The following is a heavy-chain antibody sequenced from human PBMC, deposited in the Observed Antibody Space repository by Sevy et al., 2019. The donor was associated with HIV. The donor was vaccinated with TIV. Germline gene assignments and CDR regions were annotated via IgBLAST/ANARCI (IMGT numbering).Heavy chain of an antibody. CDR3: ARSRTAYDYVGYYFDY. CDR1: GFTFSSYA. Sequence: GGSLRLSCAASGFTFSSYAMHWVRQAPGKGLEWVAVISYDGSNKYYADSVKGRFTISRDNSKNTLYLQMNSLRAEDTAVYYCARSRTAYDYVGYYFDYWVQGTLVTVSS. V-gene: IGHV3-30-3*01. J-gene: IGHJ4*02. D-gene: IGHD3-16*01. CDR2: ISYDGSNK.